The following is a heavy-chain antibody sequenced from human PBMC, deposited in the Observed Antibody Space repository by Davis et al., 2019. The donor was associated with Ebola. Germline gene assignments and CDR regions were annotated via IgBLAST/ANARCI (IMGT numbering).Heavy chain of an antibody. V-gene: IGHV3-49*04. Sequence: GESLKISCTASGFTFGDYAMSWVRQAPGKGLEWVGFIRSKAYGGTTEYAASVKGRFTISRDNSKNTLYLQMNSLRAEDTAVYYCARGKSGWHPGVDYFDYWGQGTLVTVSS. CDR3: ARGKSGWHPGVDYFDY. J-gene: IGHJ4*02. D-gene: IGHD6-19*01. CDR1: GFTFGDYA. CDR2: IRSKAYGGTT.